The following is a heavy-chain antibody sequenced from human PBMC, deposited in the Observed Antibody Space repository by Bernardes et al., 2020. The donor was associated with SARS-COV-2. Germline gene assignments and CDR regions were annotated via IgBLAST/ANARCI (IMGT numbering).Heavy chain of an antibody. CDR3: AKSLGPTDY. CDR1: GGSMNNNNYY. J-gene: IGHJ4*02. CDR2: IHYSGNT. D-gene: IGHD1-26*01. Sequence: SETLSLTCTVSGGSMNNNNYYWNWIRQPPGKGLEWIGNIHYSGNTYYNPSLKSRVTMSVDTSKNQFSLKLSSVIVADTAVYYCAKSLGPTDYWGQGTLVTVSS. V-gene: IGHV4-39*01.